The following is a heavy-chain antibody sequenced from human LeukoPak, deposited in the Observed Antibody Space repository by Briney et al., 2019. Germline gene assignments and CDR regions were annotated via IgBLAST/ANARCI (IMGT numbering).Heavy chain of an antibody. J-gene: IGHJ6*04. D-gene: IGHD3-10*01. CDR1: GFTVSSNY. CDR3: ASPLSITMVRGDKGYYGMDV. V-gene: IGHV3-53*01. CDR2: IYSGGST. Sequence: PGGSLRLSCAASGFTVSSNYMSSVRQAPGKGLEWVSVIYSGGSTYYADSVKGRFTISRDNSKNTLYLQMNSLRAEDTAVYYCASPLSITMVRGDKGYYGMDVWGKGTTVTVSS.